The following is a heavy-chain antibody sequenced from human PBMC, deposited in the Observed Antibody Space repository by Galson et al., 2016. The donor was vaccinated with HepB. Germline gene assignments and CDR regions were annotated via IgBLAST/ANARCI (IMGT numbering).Heavy chain of an antibody. D-gene: IGHD3-10*01. V-gene: IGHV3-48*02. CDR3: GTGAGGVDY. CDR2: ISLSSTMI. Sequence: SLRLSCAASGFSFNTYSMNWVRQAPGKGLEWVAYISLSSTMIYYADSVRGRFTISRDNVKSSVYLQMNSLGDDDTALYYFGTGAGGVDYWGQGTLVTVSS. J-gene: IGHJ4*02. CDR1: GFSFNTYS.